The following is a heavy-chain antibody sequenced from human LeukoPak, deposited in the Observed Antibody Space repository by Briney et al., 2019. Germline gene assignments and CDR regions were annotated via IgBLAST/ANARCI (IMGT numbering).Heavy chain of an antibody. CDR1: GFTVFSYS. CDR3: AKNPNRSGWYQDY. V-gene: IGHV3-23*01. J-gene: IGHJ4*02. D-gene: IGHD6-19*01. Sequence: GGSLRLSCVASGFTVFSYSVACVRQGPEKGLEWVSAISSSGASTYYADSVKGRFTISRDNSKNTLSLQMNSLTAEDTARYYCAKNPNRSGWYQDYWGQGTLVTVSS. CDR2: ISSSGAST.